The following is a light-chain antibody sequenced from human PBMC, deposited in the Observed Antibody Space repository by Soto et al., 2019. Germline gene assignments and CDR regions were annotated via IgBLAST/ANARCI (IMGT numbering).Light chain of an antibody. V-gene: IGKV3-20*01. CDR1: PSVSSNY. CDR3: QQYGSSPPYT. CDR2: GAS. J-gene: IGKJ2*01. Sequence: EIVLTQSPGTLSLSPGERATLSCRASPSVSSNYLAWYQQKPGQAPRLLIYGASSRATGIPDRFSGSGSGTDYTLTISRLEPEDFAVYYCQQYGSSPPYTFGQGTKLEIK.